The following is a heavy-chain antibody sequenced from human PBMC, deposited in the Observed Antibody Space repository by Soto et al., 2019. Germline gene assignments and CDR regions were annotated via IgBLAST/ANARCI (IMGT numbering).Heavy chain of an antibody. Sequence: EVQLVESGGGLVQPGGSLRLSCVESGFTFSRYWMSWVRQAPVKGLEWVGNIKQDGSEENYVDSVKGRFTISRDNAKNSIYLQMNSLRAEDTAVYYCSRIAASGRGWDVWGQGTTVVVSS. CDR3: SRIAASGRGWDV. J-gene: IGHJ6*02. D-gene: IGHD6-13*01. CDR2: IKQDGSEE. CDR1: GFTFSRYW. V-gene: IGHV3-7*01.